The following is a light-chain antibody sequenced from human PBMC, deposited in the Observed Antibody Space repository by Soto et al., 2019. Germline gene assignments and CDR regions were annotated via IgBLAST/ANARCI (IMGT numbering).Light chain of an antibody. J-gene: IGKJ1*01. CDR2: GAS. CDR3: QQYGGSPQT. Sequence: EIVLMQFPGTLSLSPGEGATLSCRASQSVSKYLAWYQQKPGQAPRLLIYGASSRATGIPDSFSGSGSGTDFTLTISRLEPEDFAVYYCQQYGGSPQTFGQGTKVDIK. V-gene: IGKV3-20*01. CDR1: QSVSKY.